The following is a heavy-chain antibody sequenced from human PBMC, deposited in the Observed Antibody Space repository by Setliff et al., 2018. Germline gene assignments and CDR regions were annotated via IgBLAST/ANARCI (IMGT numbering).Heavy chain of an antibody. D-gene: IGHD3-22*01. CDR3: ARDLDYQYYYDSSGRDAFDI. V-gene: IGHV1-18*01. Sequence: ASVKVSCKASGYTFTNYGFTWVRQAPGQGLECMGMIITNTGKTSYPKKFQGRVTMTRDTSTSTVYMELSSLRSEDTAVYYCARDLDYQYYYDSSGRDAFDIWGQGTMVTVSS. CDR2: IITNTGKT. J-gene: IGHJ3*02. CDR1: GYTFTNYG.